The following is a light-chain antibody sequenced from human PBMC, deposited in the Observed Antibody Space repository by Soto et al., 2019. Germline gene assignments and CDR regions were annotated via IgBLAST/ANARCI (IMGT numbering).Light chain of an antibody. Sequence: EIVLTQSPGTLSLSPGKRATLSSRASQSISSSYLAWYQQRPGQAPRLLIYGASSRATGIPDRFSGSGSGTEFTLTISRLEPEDFAVYYCHQRQYWPPITFGQGTRLEIK. J-gene: IGKJ5*01. V-gene: IGKV3D-20*02. CDR1: QSISSSY. CDR2: GAS. CDR3: HQRQYWPPIT.